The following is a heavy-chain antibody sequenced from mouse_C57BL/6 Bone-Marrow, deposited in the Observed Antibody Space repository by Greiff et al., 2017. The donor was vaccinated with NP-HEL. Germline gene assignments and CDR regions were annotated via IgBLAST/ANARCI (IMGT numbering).Heavy chain of an antibody. Sequence: DVQLVESGGDLVKPGGSLKLSCAASGFTFSSYGMSWVRQTPDKRLEWVATISSGGSYTYYPDSVKGRFTISRDNAKNTLYLQMSSLKSEDTAMYYCASIYYSSYWGQGTTLTVSS. CDR3: ASIYYSSY. CDR1: GFTFSSYG. J-gene: IGHJ2*01. CDR2: ISSGGSYT. D-gene: IGHD1-1*01. V-gene: IGHV5-6*01.